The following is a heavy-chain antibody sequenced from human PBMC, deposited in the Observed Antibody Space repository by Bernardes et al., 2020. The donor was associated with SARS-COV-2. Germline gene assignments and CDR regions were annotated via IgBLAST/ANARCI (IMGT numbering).Heavy chain of an antibody. Sequence: GGSLRLSCAASGFTFSSLWMHWVRQAPGKGLLWVSRINTDGSATTYADSVKGRFTISRDNAKNTLYLQMDSLRAEDTAVYYCAKGSFGVELLHAFDIWGQGTMVTVSA. CDR1: GFTFSSLW. D-gene: IGHD3-3*01. J-gene: IGHJ3*02. CDR2: INTDGSAT. V-gene: IGHV3-74*01. CDR3: AKGSFGVELLHAFDI.